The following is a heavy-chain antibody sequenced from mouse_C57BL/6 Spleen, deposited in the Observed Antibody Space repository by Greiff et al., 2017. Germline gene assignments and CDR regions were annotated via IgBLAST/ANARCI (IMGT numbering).Heavy chain of an antibody. J-gene: IGHJ3*01. CDR1: GYTFTDYY. CDR2: INPNNGGT. Sequence: EVQLQQSGPELVKPGASVKISCKASGYTFTDYYMNWVKQSHGKSLEWIGDINPNNGGTSYNQKFKGKATLTVDQSSSTAYMELRSLTSEDSAVYYCARDWPFAYWGQRTLVTVSA. D-gene: IGHD4-1*01. CDR3: ARDWPFAY. V-gene: IGHV1-26*01.